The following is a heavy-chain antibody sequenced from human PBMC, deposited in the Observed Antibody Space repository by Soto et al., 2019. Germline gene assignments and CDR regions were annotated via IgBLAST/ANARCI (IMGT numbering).Heavy chain of an antibody. Sequence: ASVKVSCKASGYTFTGYYMHWVRQAPGQGLEWMGWINPNSGGTNYAQKFQGWVTMTRDTSISTAYMELSRLRSDDTAVYYCARANVSTMVRGVSYAFDSWGQGTMVTVAS. CDR2: INPNSGGT. V-gene: IGHV1-2*04. CDR1: GYTFTGYY. CDR3: ARANVSTMVRGVSYAFDS. J-gene: IGHJ3*02. D-gene: IGHD3-10*01.